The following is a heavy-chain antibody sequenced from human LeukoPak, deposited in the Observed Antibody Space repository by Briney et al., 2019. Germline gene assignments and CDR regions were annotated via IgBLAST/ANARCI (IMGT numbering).Heavy chain of an antibody. Sequence: PSETLSLTCAVYGGSFSGYYWSWIRQPPGKGLEWIGEINHSGSTNYNPSLKSRVTISVDTSKNQFSLKLSSVTAADTAVYYCARHPTIVGAADYYGMDVWGQGTTVTVSS. CDR2: INHSGST. V-gene: IGHV4-34*01. CDR1: GGSFSGYY. D-gene: IGHD1-26*01. CDR3: ARHPTIVGAADYYGMDV. J-gene: IGHJ6*02.